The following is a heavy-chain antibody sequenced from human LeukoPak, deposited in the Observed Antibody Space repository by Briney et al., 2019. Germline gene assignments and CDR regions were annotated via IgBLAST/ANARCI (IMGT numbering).Heavy chain of an antibody. Sequence: GGSLRFSCAASGFTFSSDNMNCVRQAPGKGLEWVSAIRSSTYIYYADSVKGRFTISRDNAKNSLYLQMNSLRAEDTAVYYCARTLGCSSTSCYTGYYYYGMDAWGQGTTVTVSS. J-gene: IGHJ6*02. CDR3: ARTLGCSSTSCYTGYYYYGMDA. CDR2: IRSSTYI. D-gene: IGHD2-2*02. V-gene: IGHV3-21*01. CDR1: GFTFSSDN.